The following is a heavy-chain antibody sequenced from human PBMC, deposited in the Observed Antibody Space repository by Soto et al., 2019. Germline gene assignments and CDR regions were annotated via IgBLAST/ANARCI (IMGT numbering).Heavy chain of an antibody. V-gene: IGHV4-30-2*01. CDR3: ARDYGDILTGYRGGMDV. CDR2: IYHSGST. CDR1: GGSISSGGYS. D-gene: IGHD3-9*01. J-gene: IGHJ6*02. Sequence: SETLSLTCAVSGGSISSGGYSGSWIRQPPGKGLEWIGYIYHSGSTYYNPSLKSRVTISVDRSKNQFSLKLSSVTAADTAVYYCARDYGDILTGYRGGMDVWGQGTTVTVSS.